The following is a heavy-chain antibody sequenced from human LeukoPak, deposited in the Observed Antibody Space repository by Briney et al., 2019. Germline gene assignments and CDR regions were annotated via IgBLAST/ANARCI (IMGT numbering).Heavy chain of an antibody. J-gene: IGHJ4*02. Sequence: ASVKVSCKASGGTFSSYAISWVRQAPGQGLEWMGGIIPIFGTANYAQKFQGRVTITADESTSTAYMELSSLRSEDTAVYYCARSASSSWPLYYFDYWGQGTLVTVSS. V-gene: IGHV1-69*01. CDR1: GGTFSSYA. CDR3: ARSASSSWPLYYFDY. CDR2: IIPIFGTA. D-gene: IGHD6-13*01.